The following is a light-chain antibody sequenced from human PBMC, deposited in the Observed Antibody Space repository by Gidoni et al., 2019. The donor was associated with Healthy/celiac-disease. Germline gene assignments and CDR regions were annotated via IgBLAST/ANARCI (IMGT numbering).Light chain of an antibody. V-gene: IGKV1-39*01. CDR1: QSLSSY. CDR3: QQSYSLT. J-gene: IGKJ4*01. CDR2: AAS. Sequence: IQMTQSPSSLSASVGDRVTITCRASQSLSSYLNWYQQNPGKAPKLLIYAASSLQSGVPSRFSGSGSGTDFTLTISSLQPEDFATYYCQQSYSLTFGGGTKVEIK.